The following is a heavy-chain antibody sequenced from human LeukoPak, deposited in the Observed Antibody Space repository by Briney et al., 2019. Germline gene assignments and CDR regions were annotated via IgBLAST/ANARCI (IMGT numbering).Heavy chain of an antibody. CDR1: GGSISSHY. CDR3: ATIKRGSIFGYFDF. J-gene: IGHJ4*02. CDR2: LFDSVNT. Sequence: SETLSLTCTVSGGSISSHYWSWIRQPPGKGLEWIAYLFDSVNTKDNPSLQSRLTLSADTSKNQFSLRLSSVTAANTAVYYCATIKRGSIFGYFDFWGQGIKVTVSS. V-gene: IGHV4-59*11. D-gene: IGHD5-18*01.